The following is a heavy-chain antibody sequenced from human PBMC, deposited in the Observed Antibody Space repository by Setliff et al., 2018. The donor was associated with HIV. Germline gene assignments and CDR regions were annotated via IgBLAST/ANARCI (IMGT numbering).Heavy chain of an antibody. D-gene: IGHD5-18*01. CDR3: ARGPLDPAMAQDFDY. J-gene: IGHJ4*02. Sequence: GASVKVSCKASGYTFTGYYLHWVRQAPGQGLEWMGWINPNSGGTNSAQNFQGRVTMTRDTSISTAYMELSRLRSDDTAVYYCARGPLDPAMAQDFDYWGQGTLVTVSS. V-gene: IGHV1-2*02. CDR1: GYTFTGYY. CDR2: INPNSGGT.